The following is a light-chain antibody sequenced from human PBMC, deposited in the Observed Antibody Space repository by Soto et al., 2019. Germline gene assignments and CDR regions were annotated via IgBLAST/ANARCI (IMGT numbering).Light chain of an antibody. CDR2: DVS. Sequence: QSALTQPRSVSGSPGQSITISCTGTSSDVGGYNYVSWYQQHPGKAPKILIYDVSKRPSGVPDRFSGSKSGNTASLTISGLQAEDEADYYCCSYAGSHTFVFGGGTKLTVL. CDR1: SSDVGGYNY. CDR3: CSYAGSHTFV. J-gene: IGLJ2*01. V-gene: IGLV2-11*01.